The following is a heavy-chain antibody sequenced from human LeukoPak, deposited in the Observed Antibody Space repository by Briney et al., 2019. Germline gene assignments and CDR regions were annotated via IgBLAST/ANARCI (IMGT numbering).Heavy chain of an antibody. V-gene: IGHV4-61*02. CDR1: GGSISSGSYY. D-gene: IGHD3-22*01. Sequence: SETLSLTCTVSGGSISSGSYYWSWIRQTAGKGLEWIGRIYTSGRTNYNPSLKSRVTISVDTSKNQYSLKLSYVTAADTAAYYCAREGRTYYYDSSCYYERAFDIWGQGTMVTVSS. CDR3: AREGRTYYYDSSCYYERAFDI. J-gene: IGHJ3*02. CDR2: IYTSGRT.